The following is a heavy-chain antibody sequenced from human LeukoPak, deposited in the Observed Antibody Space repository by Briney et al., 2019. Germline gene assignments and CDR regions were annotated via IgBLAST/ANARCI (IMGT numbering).Heavy chain of an antibody. CDR3: ARGRGLRLRDCYFDL. V-gene: IGHV1-18*01. CDR1: GYTFTSYG. Sequence: GASVNVSCKASGYTFTSYGISWVRQAPGQGLEWMGWISAYNGNTNYAQKFQGRVTMTTDTSPSTAYLELRSLRSDDTAVYYCARGRGLRLRDCYFDLWGRGTLVTVSS. CDR2: ISAYNGNT. J-gene: IGHJ2*01. D-gene: IGHD4-17*01.